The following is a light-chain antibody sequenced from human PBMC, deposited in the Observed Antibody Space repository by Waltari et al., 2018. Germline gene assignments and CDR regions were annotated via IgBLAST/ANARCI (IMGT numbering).Light chain of an antibody. CDR3: SSYTSSSPPYV. CDR1: SSDVGGYNY. V-gene: IGLV2-14*01. CDR2: EVS. Sequence: QSALTPPASVSGSPGQSITISCTGTSSDVGGYNYASWYQQHPGKAPKLMIYEVSNRPSGVSNRFSGSKSGNTASLTISGLQAEDEADYYCSSYTSSSPPYVFGTGTKVTVL. J-gene: IGLJ1*01.